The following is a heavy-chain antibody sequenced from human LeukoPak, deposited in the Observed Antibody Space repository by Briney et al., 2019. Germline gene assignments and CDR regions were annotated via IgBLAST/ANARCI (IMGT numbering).Heavy chain of an antibody. J-gene: IGHJ4*02. CDR2: IRYDGGNE. D-gene: IGHD3-22*01. V-gene: IGHV3-30*02. CDR3: AKDTYTGSSGYYVFDS. CDR1: GFTFSTYG. Sequence: GGSLRLSCAASGFTFSTYGIHWVRQAPGKGLGWVAFIRYDGGNEHYADSVEGRFTISRDNSKNTLYLQMNSLRAEDTAVYYCAKDTYTGSSGYYVFDSWGQGTLVTVSS.